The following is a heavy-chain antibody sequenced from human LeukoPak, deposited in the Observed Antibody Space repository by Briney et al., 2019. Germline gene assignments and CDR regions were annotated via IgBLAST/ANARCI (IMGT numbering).Heavy chain of an antibody. D-gene: IGHD2-2*01. CDR3: ARIRYCGGISCYYIDY. Sequence: ASGKVSCKASEYTFTGYYIHWVRQAPGQGLEWRGWIDPNTGDSNYVHKFQGRVTMTRDTSISTAYMELSRLRSDDTAFYYCARIRYCGGISCYYIDYWGQGTLVTVSA. V-gene: IGHV1-2*07. J-gene: IGHJ4*02. CDR2: IDPNTGDS. CDR1: EYTFTGYY.